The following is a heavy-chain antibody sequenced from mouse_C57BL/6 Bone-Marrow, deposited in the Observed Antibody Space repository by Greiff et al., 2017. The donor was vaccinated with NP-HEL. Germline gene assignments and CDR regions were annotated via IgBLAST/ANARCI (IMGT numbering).Heavy chain of an antibody. Sequence: QVQLQQPGAELVKPGASVKLSCKASGYTFTSYWMHWVKQRPGQGLEWIGMIHPNSGSTNYNEKFKSKATLTVDKSSSTAYMQLSSLTSEDSAVYYCARSTMVTDFAYWGQGTLVTVSA. CDR3: ARSTMVTDFAY. V-gene: IGHV1-64*01. CDR1: GYTFTSYW. CDR2: IHPNSGST. D-gene: IGHD2-2*01. J-gene: IGHJ3*01.